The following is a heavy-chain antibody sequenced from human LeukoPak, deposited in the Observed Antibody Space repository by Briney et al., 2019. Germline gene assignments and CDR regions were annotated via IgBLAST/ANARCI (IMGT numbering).Heavy chain of an antibody. CDR3: AILSHYYDSSGYQYYFGY. V-gene: IGHV4-59*08. Sequence: SETLSLTCTVSGGSISSYYWSWIRQPPGKGLEWIGYIYYSGSTNYNPSLKSRVTISVDTSKNQFSLRLSSVTAADTAVYYCAILSHYYDSSGYQYYFGYWGQGTLVTVSS. CDR1: GGSISSYY. J-gene: IGHJ4*02. CDR2: IYYSGST. D-gene: IGHD3-22*01.